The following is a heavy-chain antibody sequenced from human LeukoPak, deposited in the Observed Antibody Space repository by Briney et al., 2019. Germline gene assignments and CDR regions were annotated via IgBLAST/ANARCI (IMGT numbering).Heavy chain of an antibody. CDR2: IYYSGST. D-gene: IGHD4-23*01. Sequence: SETLSLTCTVSGGSISSYYWSWIRQPPGKGLEWIGYIYYSGSTNYNPSLKSRVTISVDTSKNQFSLKLSSVTAADTAVYYCARGRGVVTIFDYWGQGTLVTVSS. CDR1: GGSISSYY. CDR3: ARGRGVVTIFDY. J-gene: IGHJ4*02. V-gene: IGHV4-59*01.